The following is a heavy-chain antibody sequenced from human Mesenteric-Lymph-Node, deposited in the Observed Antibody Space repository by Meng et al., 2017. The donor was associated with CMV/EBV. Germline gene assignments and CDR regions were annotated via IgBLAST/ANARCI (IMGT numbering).Heavy chain of an antibody. CDR2: INTGNGKP. J-gene: IGHJ4*02. Sequence: ASGYNFTTNIVHWVRQAHGEGLEWMGWINTGNGKPRYSQNFQGRVTITRDTSANTAFMEVNSLRSEDTALYYCAREGAVTGLDLDYWGPGTLVTVSS. CDR3: AREGAVTGLDLDY. V-gene: IGHV1-3*04. CDR1: GYNFTTNI. D-gene: IGHD6-19*01.